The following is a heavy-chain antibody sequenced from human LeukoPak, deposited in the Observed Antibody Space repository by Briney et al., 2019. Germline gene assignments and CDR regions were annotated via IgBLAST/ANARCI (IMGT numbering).Heavy chain of an antibody. Sequence: PSETLSLTCTVSGGSISSGDYYWSWIRQPPGKGLEWIGYIYYSGSTYYNPSLKSRVTISVDTSKNQFSLKLSSVTAADTAVYYCARSHNYYDSSGYWIDYWGQGTLVTVSS. J-gene: IGHJ4*02. CDR2: IYYSGST. CDR1: GGSISSGDYY. V-gene: IGHV4-30-4*01. CDR3: ARSHNYYDSSGYWIDY. D-gene: IGHD3-22*01.